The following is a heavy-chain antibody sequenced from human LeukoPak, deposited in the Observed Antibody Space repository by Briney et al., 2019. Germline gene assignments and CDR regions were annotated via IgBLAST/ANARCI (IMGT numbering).Heavy chain of an antibody. CDR3: ARADSSVATIVY. CDR2: IYYSGST. Sequence: SETLSLTCTVSGGSISSSSYYWGWIRQPPGKGLEWIGSIYYSGSTYYNPSLKSRVTISVDTSKSQFSLKLSSVTAADTAVYYCARADSSVATIVYWGQGTLVTVSS. D-gene: IGHD5-12*01. CDR1: GGSISSSSYY. J-gene: IGHJ4*02. V-gene: IGHV4-39*07.